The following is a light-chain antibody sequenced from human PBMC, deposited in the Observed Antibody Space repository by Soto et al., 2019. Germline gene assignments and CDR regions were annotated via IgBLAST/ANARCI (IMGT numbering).Light chain of an antibody. CDR3: QQYYSIPWT. CDR2: WAS. CDR1: QSILSSSTNKNL. V-gene: IGKV4-1*01. J-gene: IGKJ1*01. Sequence: DIVMTQSPDSLAVSLGERATINCKSSQSILSSSTNKNLLGWYQQKPGQPPKLLISWASTRESGVPDRISGSGSGAHFTLTISSLQAEDVAVYFCQQYYSIPWTFGQGTKVEIQ.